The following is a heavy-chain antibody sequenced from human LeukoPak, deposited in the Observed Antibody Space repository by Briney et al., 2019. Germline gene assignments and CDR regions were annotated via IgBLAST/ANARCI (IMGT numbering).Heavy chain of an antibody. V-gene: IGHV3-15*01. D-gene: IGHD3-10*01. CDR3: TTDGGEFSFQSDY. CDR2: IKSKTDGGTT. Sequence: GGSLRLSCAASGFTFSNAWMSWVRQAPGKGLEWVGRIKSKTDGGTTDYAAPVKGRFTISRDDSKNTLYLQMNSLKTEDTAVYYCTTDGGEFSFQSDYWGQGTLVTVSS. J-gene: IGHJ4*02. CDR1: GFTFSNAW.